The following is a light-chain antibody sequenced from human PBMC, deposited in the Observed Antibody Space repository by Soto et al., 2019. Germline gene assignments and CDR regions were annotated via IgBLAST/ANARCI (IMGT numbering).Light chain of an antibody. J-gene: IGLJ3*02. CDR3: ASYTTSRPVV. CDR2: EVS. CDR1: SGDVGAYNS. V-gene: IGLV2-14*01. Sequence: QSVLTQPASVSGSPGQSITISCTGTSGDVGAYNSVSWYQQHPGKAPKLIIYEVSHRPSGISNRFSGSKSGNTASLTISGLQTEDEADYYCASYTTSRPVVFGGGTKLTVL.